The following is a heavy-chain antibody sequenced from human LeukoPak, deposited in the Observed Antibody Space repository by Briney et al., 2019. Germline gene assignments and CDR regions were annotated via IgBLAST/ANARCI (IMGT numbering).Heavy chain of an antibody. Sequence: GGSPRLSCAASGFTFSSYAMSWVRQAPGKGLEWVSAISGSGGSTYYADSVKGRFTISRDNSKNTLYLQMNSLRAEDTAVYYCAKDRYSSSWYFDYWGQGTLVTVSS. J-gene: IGHJ4*02. CDR1: GFTFSSYA. D-gene: IGHD6-13*01. V-gene: IGHV3-23*01. CDR3: AKDRYSSSWYFDY. CDR2: ISGSGGST.